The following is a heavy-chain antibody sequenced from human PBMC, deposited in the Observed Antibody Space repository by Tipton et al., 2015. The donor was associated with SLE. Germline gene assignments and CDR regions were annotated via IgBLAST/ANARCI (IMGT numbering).Heavy chain of an antibody. J-gene: IGHJ4*02. CDR2: IYYSGST. Sequence: TLSLTCTVSGGSISSSSYYWGWIRQPPGKEPEWIGSIYYSGSTYYTPSLKSRVTTSVDTSKNHFSLSRYSVTVEDTAVYYCARQGTGFGSGRDDYWGQGILVTVPS. CDR1: GGSISSSSYY. CDR3: ARQGTGFGSGRDDY. D-gene: IGHD1-14*01. V-gene: IGHV4-39*01.